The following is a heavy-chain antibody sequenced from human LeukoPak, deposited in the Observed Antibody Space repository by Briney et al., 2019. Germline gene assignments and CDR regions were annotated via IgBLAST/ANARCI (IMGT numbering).Heavy chain of an antibody. J-gene: IGHJ1*01. CDR1: GFTFSSYW. CDR3: ARDLIYYDNSAYYNQYFQH. CDR2: IKQDGSEK. V-gene: IGHV3-7*05. D-gene: IGHD3-22*01. Sequence: AGGSLRLPCAASGFTFSSYWMSWVRQAPGKGLEWVANIKQDGSEKYYVDSVKGRFTISRDNAKNSLYLQMNSLRAEDTAVYYCARDLIYYDNSAYYNQYFQHWGQGTLVTVSS.